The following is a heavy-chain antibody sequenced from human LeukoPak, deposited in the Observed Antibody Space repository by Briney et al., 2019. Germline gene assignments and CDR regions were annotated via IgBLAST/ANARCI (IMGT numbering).Heavy chain of an antibody. CDR2: IYYSGST. Sequence: PSETLSLTCTVSGGSISSYYWSWIRQPPGKGLEWIGYIYYSGSTNYNPSLKSRVTISVDTSKNQFSLKLSSVTAADMAVYYCARDLGLSSWSRGWFDPWGQGTLVTVSS. J-gene: IGHJ5*02. V-gene: IGHV4-59*01. D-gene: IGHD6-13*01. CDR3: ARDLGLSSWSRGWFDP. CDR1: GGSISSYY.